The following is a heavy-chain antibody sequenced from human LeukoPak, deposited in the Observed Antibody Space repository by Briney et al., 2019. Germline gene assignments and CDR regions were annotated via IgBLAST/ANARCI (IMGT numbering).Heavy chain of an antibody. CDR1: GYTFTSYY. CDR2: NNPSSGTT. Sequence: ASVNVSFKASGYTFTSYYMHWVRQAPGQGLEWMGLNNPSSGTTSYAQKFQGRVTMTRDTSTSTVYMELSSLTSEDTAVYYCARDRGLLYGSSGCLDSWGQGTLVTVSS. D-gene: IGHD6-19*01. V-gene: IGHV1-46*01. CDR3: ARDRGLLYGSSGCLDS. J-gene: IGHJ4*02.